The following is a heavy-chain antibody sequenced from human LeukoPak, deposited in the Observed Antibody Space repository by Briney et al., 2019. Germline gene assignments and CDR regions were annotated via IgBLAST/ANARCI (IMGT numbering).Heavy chain of an antibody. J-gene: IGHJ3*02. CDR2: IGTAGDT. V-gene: IGHV3-13*01. Sequence: GGSLRLSCAASGFTFSSYDMHWVCQATGKGLEWVSAIGTAGDTYYPGSVKGRFTIPRENAKNPLYLQMNSLRAGDTAVYYCARDRGIAAAGTGGAFDIWGQGTMVTVSS. CDR1: GFTFSSYD. D-gene: IGHD6-13*01. CDR3: ARDRGIAAAGTGGAFDI.